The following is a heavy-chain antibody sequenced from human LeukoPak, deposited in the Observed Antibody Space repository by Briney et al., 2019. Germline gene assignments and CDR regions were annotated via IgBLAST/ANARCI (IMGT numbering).Heavy chain of an antibody. Sequence: GGSLRLSCAASGFTFTSYWMHWVRQAPGKGLVWVSRVNHDGRGTAYADSVTGRFTISRDNAKNTVYLQTNSLRAEDTAVYYCATDLGWGQGTLVTVSS. D-gene: IGHD4-17*01. CDR2: VNHDGRGT. J-gene: IGHJ4*02. CDR3: ATDLG. V-gene: IGHV3-74*01. CDR1: GFTFTSYW.